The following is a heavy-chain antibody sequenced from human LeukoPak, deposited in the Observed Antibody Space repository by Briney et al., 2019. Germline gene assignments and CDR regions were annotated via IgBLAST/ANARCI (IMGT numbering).Heavy chain of an antibody. CDR3: ARDITGTADY. CDR1: GFTFSSYA. J-gene: IGHJ4*02. Sequence: PGGSLRLSCAASGFTFSSYAMSWVRQAPGKGLRWVSTISGGAGSTYYADSVKGRYTISRDNSKNTLYLQMNSLRAEDTAVYYCARDITGTADYWGQGTLVTVSS. CDR2: ISGGAGST. D-gene: IGHD1-20*01. V-gene: IGHV3-23*01.